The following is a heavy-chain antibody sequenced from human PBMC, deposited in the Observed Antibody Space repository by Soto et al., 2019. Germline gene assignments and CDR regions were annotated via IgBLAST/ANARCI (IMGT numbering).Heavy chain of an antibody. CDR1: GFSFSTYA. CDR2: ISGSGATT. V-gene: IGHV3-23*01. CDR3: ATDQCSPLGGYCADGAVHWVDP. D-gene: IGHD2-8*01. J-gene: IGHJ5*02. Sequence: GGSLRLSCAASGFSFSTYAMSWVRQAPGEGLEWVSAISGSGATTFYADSMKGRFTISRDNSRDTLYLQMNSLRAEDTAVYFCATDQCSPLGGYCADGAVHWVDPWGRGTLSAISS.